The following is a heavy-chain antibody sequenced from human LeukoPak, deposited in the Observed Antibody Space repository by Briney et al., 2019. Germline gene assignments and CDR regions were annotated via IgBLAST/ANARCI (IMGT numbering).Heavy chain of an antibody. V-gene: IGHV3-33*06. J-gene: IGHJ6*02. CDR1: GFSFRSYA. CDR3: AKDTSYGMDV. CDR2: IWYDGNNE. Sequence: PGKSLRLSCAASGFSFRSYAMHWVRQAPGKGLEWVTFIWYDGNNEYYADSVKGRFTTSRDNTKNTLYLQMNSLRAEDTAVYYCAKDTSYGMDVWGQGTTVTVSS.